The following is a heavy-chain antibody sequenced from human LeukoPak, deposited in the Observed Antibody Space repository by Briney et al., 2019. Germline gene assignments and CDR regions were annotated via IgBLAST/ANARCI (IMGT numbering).Heavy chain of an antibody. CDR3: ARVSYSNSCSSTSCYYYYYMDV. CDR1: GGTFSSYA. J-gene: IGHJ6*03. Sequence: ASVKVSCKASGGTFSSYAISWVRQAPGQGLEWMGGIIPIFGTANYAQKFQGRVTITTDESTSTAYMELSSLRSEDTAVYYCARVSYSNSCSSTSCYYYYYMDVWGKGTTVTVSS. D-gene: IGHD2-2*01. V-gene: IGHV1-69*05. CDR2: IIPIFGTA.